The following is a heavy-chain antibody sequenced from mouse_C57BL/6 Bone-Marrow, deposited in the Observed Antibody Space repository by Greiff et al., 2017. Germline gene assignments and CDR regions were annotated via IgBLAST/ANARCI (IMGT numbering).Heavy chain of an antibody. V-gene: IGHV1-64*01. CDR3: ARTDCAGDWFAY. CDR1: GYTFTSYW. Sequence: VQLQQSGAELVKPGASVKLSCKASGYTFTSYWMHWVKQRPGQGLEWIGNINPDSGSTYYTEKFKGKATLTADKSSSNAYMQLSILTSEDSAVYYCARTDCAGDWFAYWGQGTLVTVSA. CDR2: INPDSGST. J-gene: IGHJ3*01.